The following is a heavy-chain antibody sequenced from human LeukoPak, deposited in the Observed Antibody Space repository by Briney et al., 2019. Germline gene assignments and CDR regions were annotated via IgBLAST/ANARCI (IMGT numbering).Heavy chain of an antibody. CDR1: GFTFSSYA. Sequence: PGGSLRLSCAASGFTFSSYAMSWVRQAPGKGLERVSVISGNGGSTYYADSVKGRFTISRDNSKNTLYLQMNSLRAEDTAVYYCASSFAEQWPNAEYFQHWGQGTLVTVSS. J-gene: IGHJ1*01. V-gene: IGHV3-23*01. CDR2: ISGNGGST. CDR3: ASSFAEQWPNAEYFQH. D-gene: IGHD6-19*01.